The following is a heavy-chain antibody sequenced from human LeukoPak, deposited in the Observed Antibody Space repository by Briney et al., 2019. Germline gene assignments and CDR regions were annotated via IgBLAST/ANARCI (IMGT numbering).Heavy chain of an antibody. CDR2: ISSSSSYT. D-gene: IGHD3-10*01. Sequence: GGSLRLSCAASGFTFSDYYMSWIRQAPGKGLEWVSYISSSSSYTNYADSVKGRFTISRDNAKNSLYPQMNSLRAEDTAVYYCARVLMVRGVIFDYWGQGTLVTVSS. V-gene: IGHV3-11*05. CDR1: GFTFSDYY. CDR3: ARVLMVRGVIFDY. J-gene: IGHJ4*02.